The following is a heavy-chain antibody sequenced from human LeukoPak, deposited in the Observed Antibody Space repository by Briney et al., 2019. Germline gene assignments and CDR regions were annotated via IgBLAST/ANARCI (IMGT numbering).Heavy chain of an antibody. CDR2: IYADGSS. Sequence: SETLSLTCTVSGGSVSSDNSYWNWIRQPAGEGLEWTGRIYADGSSTYNPSLKSRVTISVDSSKNQFSLRLSSMTAADTAVYYCARGYYYHRWGQGTLVTVSS. V-gene: IGHV4-61*02. J-gene: IGHJ4*02. D-gene: IGHD3-22*01. CDR1: GGSVSSDNSY. CDR3: ARGYYYHR.